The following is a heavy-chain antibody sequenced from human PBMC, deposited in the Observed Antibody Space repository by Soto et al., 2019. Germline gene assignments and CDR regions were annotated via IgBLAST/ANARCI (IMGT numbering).Heavy chain of an antibody. CDR3: TKHKVDIRTYNGMDV. Sequence: QTISLTCAISGVSVSSDSASLNWIRQSPSRGLEWLGRAYYRSQWFYDSAVSVRSRINVIPDTSRNQFSLQLNSVTPEDTAVYYCTKHKVDIRTYNGMDVWGQGTTVSVSS. J-gene: IGHJ6*02. D-gene: IGHD2-2*02. CDR2: AYYRSQWFY. CDR1: GVSVSSDSAS. V-gene: IGHV6-1*01.